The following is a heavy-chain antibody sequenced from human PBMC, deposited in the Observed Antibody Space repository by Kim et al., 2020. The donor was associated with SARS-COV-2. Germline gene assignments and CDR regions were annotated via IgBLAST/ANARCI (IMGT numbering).Heavy chain of an antibody. D-gene: IGHD6-6*01. Sequence: GGSLRLSCAASGFTFSSYSMNWVRQAPGKGLEWVSSISSSSSYIYYADSVKGRFTISRDNAKNSLYLQMNSLRAEDTAVYYCARDNSGGQQLVLEFDYWGQGTLVTVSS. V-gene: IGHV3-21*01. CDR3: ARDNSGGQQLVLEFDY. CDR1: GFTFSSYS. CDR2: ISSSSSYI. J-gene: IGHJ4*02.